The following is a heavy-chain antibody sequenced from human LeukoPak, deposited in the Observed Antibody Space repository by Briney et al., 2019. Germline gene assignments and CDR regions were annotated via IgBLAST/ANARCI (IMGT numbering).Heavy chain of an antibody. D-gene: IGHD5-18*01. CDR3: ARGLTARDFDY. CDR1: GFTFSSYW. CDR2: IKQDGSEK. V-gene: IGHV3-7*01. J-gene: IGHJ4*02. Sequence: PGGSLRLSCAASGFTFSSYWVSWVRQAPGKGLEWVANIKQDGSEKYYVDSVKGRFTISRDNAKNSLYLQMNSLRAEDTAVYYCARGLTARDFDYWGQGTLVTVSS.